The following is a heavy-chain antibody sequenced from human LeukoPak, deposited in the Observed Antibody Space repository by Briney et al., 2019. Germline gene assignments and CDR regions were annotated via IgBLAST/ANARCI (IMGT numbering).Heavy chain of an antibody. Sequence: GGSLRLSCAASGFTFTSYSMNWVRQAPGKGLEWVSTVSGGGGSTYYADSVKGRFTISRDNSKNTLYLQVNSLRAEDTAVYYCAKGGKWDVTPFDYWGQGTLVTVSS. D-gene: IGHD1-26*01. J-gene: IGHJ4*02. CDR1: GFTFTSYS. CDR2: VSGGGGST. CDR3: AKGGKWDVTPFDY. V-gene: IGHV3-23*01.